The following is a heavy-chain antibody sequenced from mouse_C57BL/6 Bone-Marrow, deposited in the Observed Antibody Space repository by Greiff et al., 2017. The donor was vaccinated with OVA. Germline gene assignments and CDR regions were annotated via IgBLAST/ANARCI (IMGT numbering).Heavy chain of an antibody. V-gene: IGHV14-4*01. CDR2: IDPENGDT. CDR1: GFNIKDDY. D-gene: IGHD2-1*01. J-gene: IGHJ2*01. CDR3: TSYGSFDY. Sequence: VHVKQSGAELVRPGASVKLSCTASGFNIKDDYMHWVKQRPEQGLEWIGWIDPENGDTEYASKFQGKATITADTSSNTAYLQLSSLTSEDTAVYYCTSYGSFDYWGQGTTLTVSS.